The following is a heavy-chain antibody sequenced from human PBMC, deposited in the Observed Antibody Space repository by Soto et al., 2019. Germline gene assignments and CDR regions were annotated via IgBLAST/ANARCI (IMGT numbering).Heavy chain of an antibody. J-gene: IGHJ6*02. CDR2: IVVGSGNT. V-gene: IGHV1-58*01. CDR1: GFTFTSSA. CDR3: AADQVQQLVPYYYYYGMDV. Sequence: GASVKVSCKASGFTFTSSAVQWVRQARGQRLEWIGWIVVGSGNTNYAQKFQERVTITRDMSTSTAYMELSSLRSEDTAVYYCAADQVQQLVPYYYYYGMDVWGQGTTVTVSS. D-gene: IGHD6-13*01.